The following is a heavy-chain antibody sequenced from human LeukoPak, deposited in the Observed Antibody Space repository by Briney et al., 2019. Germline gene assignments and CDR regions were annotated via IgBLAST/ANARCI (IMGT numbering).Heavy chain of an antibody. V-gene: IGHV4-59*08. J-gene: IGHJ5*02. Sequence: PSETLSLTCTVSAGSIRSYHWSWIRQPPGKGLEWIAYIHYSGRTNYNPSLKSRVTISVDTSKNQFSLRLSSVTAADTAVYYCARHEDSSGSLAWFDPWGQGTQVTVSP. D-gene: IGHD6-19*01. CDR2: IHYSGRT. CDR3: ARHEDSSGSLAWFDP. CDR1: AGSIRSYH.